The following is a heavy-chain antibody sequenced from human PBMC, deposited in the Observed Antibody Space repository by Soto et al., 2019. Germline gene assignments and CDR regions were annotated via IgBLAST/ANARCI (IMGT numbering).Heavy chain of an antibody. Sequence: QVQLVQSGAEVKKPGASVKVSCKASGYTFTSYGISWVRQAPGQGLEWMGWISAYNGNTNYAQKLQGRVTMTTDTSTSTAYMELRSLRSDDTAVYYCARVYYGDYAYYYYDMDVWGKGTTVTVSS. J-gene: IGHJ6*03. D-gene: IGHD4-17*01. CDR3: ARVYYGDYAYYYYDMDV. CDR1: GYTFTSYG. CDR2: ISAYNGNT. V-gene: IGHV1-18*01.